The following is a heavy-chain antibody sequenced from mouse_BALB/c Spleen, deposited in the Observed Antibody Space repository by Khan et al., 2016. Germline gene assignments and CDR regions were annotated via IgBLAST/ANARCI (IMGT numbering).Heavy chain of an antibody. D-gene: IGHD2-4*01. CDR2: INPNNGAT. Sequence: VQLQQSDPDLVKPGASVKISCKASGYSFTAYYMYWVKQSHGKSLEWIGRINPNNGATTFNQKSKGKAILTVDKSSTTAYMELRSLASENSTVYYCVRDDYVYWGQGTTLTVSS. CDR1: GYSFTAYY. J-gene: IGHJ2*01. V-gene: IGHV1-18*01. CDR3: VRDDYVY.